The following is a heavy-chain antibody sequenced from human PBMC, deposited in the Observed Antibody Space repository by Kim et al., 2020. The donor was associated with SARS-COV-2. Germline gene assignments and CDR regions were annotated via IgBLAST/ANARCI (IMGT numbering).Heavy chain of an antibody. D-gene: IGHD2-2*01. CDR3: ARPRIVVVPAATRRVFGY. J-gene: IGHJ4*02. V-gene: IGHV4-34*01. Sequence: SETLSLTCAVYGGSFSGYYWSWIRQPPGKGLEWIGEINHSGSTNYNPSLKSRVTISVDTSKNQFSLKLSSVTAADTAVYYCARPRIVVVPAATRRVFGYWGQGTLVTVSS. CDR1: GGSFSGYY. CDR2: INHSGST.